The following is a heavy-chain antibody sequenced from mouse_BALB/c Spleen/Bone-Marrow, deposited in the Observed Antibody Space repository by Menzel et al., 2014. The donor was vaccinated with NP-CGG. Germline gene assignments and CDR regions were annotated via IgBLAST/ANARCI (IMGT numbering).Heavy chain of an antibody. CDR2: IRLKSNNYAT. CDR3: TVPFGPGFDY. CDR1: GFTFSNYW. V-gene: IGHV6-6*02. Sequence: EVKLMESGGGLVQPGGSMKLSCVASGFTFSNYWMNWVRQSPEKGLEWVAEIRLKSNNYATHYAESVKGRFTISRDDSKNSVYLQMNNLRAEDTGIYYCTVPFGPGFDYWGQGTTLTVSS. J-gene: IGHJ2*01.